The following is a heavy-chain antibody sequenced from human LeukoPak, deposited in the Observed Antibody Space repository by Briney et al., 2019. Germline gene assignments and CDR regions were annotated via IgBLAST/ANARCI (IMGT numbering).Heavy chain of an antibody. Sequence: GESLKISCKGSGYRFTSYWIGWVRQMPGKGLEWMGIIYPGDSDTTYSPSFQGQVTISADKSINTAYLQWNSLKASDTAMYYCATTSCRTTCIIDHWGQGTLVTVSS. J-gene: IGHJ4*02. D-gene: IGHD1-14*01. V-gene: IGHV5-51*01. CDR2: IYPGDSDT. CDR3: ATTSCRTTCIIDH. CDR1: GYRFTSYW.